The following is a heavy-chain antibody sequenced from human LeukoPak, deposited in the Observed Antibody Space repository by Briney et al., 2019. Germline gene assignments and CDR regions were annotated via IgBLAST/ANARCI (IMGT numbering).Heavy chain of an antibody. CDR1: GYSFSNYW. V-gene: IGHV5-51*01. D-gene: IGHD3-10*01. J-gene: IGHJ4*02. CDR3: ARLSRSRKYGSTSGVEY. Sequence: PGESLKISCKGSGYSFSNYWIAWVRQMPGKGLEWMGIIFPGDSETSYSPSFRGQVIISADRSINTAYLQWNSLKASDTAMYYCARLSRSRKYGSTSGVEYWGQGTLVSVSS. CDR2: IFPGDSET.